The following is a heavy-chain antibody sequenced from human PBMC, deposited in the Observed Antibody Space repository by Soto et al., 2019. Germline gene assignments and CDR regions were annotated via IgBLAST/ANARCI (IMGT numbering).Heavy chain of an antibody. CDR1: RSC. D-gene: IGHD6-13*01. J-gene: IGHJ4*02. Sequence: RSCWSWIHQKKKKGLEWIGYIYYSGSTNYNPSLKSRVTISVDTSKNQFSLKLSSVTAADTAVYYCSKHEASSSWHIPYWDYWGQGTPVT. CDR3: SKHEASSSWHIPYWDY. V-gene: IGHV4-59*08. CDR2: IYYSGST.